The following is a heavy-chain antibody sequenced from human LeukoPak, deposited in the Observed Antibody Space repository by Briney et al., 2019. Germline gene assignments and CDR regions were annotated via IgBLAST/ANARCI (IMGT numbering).Heavy chain of an antibody. CDR1: GYTFTSYG. CDR3: ARDERYPDWYFDL. Sequence: GASVKGSCKASGYTFTSYGISWVRQATGQGLEWMGWISAYNGNTNYAQKLQGRVTMTTDTSTSTAYMELRSLRSDDTAVYYCARDERYPDWYFDLWGRGTLVTVSS. CDR2: ISAYNGNT. J-gene: IGHJ2*01. V-gene: IGHV1-18*01. D-gene: IGHD5-24*01.